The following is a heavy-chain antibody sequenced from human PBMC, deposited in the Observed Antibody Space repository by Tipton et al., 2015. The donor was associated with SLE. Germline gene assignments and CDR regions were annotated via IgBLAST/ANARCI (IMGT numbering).Heavy chain of an antibody. V-gene: IGHV3-7*01. CDR3: ARENWAPADY. D-gene: IGHD7-27*01. Sequence: GSLRLSCAASGFTFSNYYMTWVRQAPGQGLECVAKISKDGSEKYYVDSVKGQFTVSSDKAKNSLYLQMNSLRVEDTAIYYCARENWAPADYWGHGTLVTVSS. CDR2: ISKDGSEK. J-gene: IGHJ4*01. CDR1: GFTFSNYY.